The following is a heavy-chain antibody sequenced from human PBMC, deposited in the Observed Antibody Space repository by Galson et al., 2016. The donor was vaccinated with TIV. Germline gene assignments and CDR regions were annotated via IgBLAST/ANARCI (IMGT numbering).Heavy chain of an antibody. CDR3: AKGLKGTPGIDYNMDV. Sequence: SLRLFCAASGFIFSKADMHWVRQVKGKGLEWVASAGLRDDTYYAESMRGRFTIFRVNAQNSVYLQMNSLRVEDAAMYYCAKGLKGTPGIDYNMDVWGQGTTVTVSS. V-gene: IGHV3-13*01. J-gene: IGHJ6*02. CDR2: AGLRDDT. D-gene: IGHD1-7*01. CDR1: GFIFSKAD.